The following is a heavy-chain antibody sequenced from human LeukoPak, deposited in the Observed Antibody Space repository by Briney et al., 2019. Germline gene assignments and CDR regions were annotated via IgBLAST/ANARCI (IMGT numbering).Heavy chain of an antibody. CDR3: ARDYSNYVLHGMDV. D-gene: IGHD4-11*01. CDR1: GYALTELS. Sequence: ASVKVSCKVSGYALTELSMHWVRQAPGKGLEWMGWISAYNGNTNYAQKLQGRVTMTTDTSTSTAYMELRSLRSDDTAVYYCARDYSNYVLHGMDVWGQGTTVTVSS. CDR2: ISAYNGNT. V-gene: IGHV1-18*01. J-gene: IGHJ6*02.